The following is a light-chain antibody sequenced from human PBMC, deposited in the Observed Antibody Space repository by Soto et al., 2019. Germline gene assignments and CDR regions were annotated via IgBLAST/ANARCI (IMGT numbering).Light chain of an antibody. J-gene: IGKJ1*01. CDR2: WAS. V-gene: IGKV4-1*01. Sequence: DFVMTQSPDSLAVSLGERATINCKSSQSVFYSSNNKNYLAWYQQKPGQPPKLLIFWASTRESGVPDRFSGSGSATDFTLTISSLQAEDVAVYYCQEYYSTAWTFGQGTKVEIK. CDR3: QEYYSTAWT. CDR1: QSVFYSSNNKNY.